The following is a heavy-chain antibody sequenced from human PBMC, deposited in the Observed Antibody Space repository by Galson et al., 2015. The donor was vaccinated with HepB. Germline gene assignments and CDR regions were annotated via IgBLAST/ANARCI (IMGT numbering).Heavy chain of an antibody. D-gene: IGHD3-10*01. J-gene: IGHJ6*02. V-gene: IGHV5-51*01. CDR2: IYPGDSDT. Sequence: QSGAEVKKPGESLKISCKGSGYSFTSYWIGWVRQMPGKGLEWMGIIYPGDSDTRYSPSFQGQVTISADKSISTAYLQWSSLKASDTAMYYCARGRVVRGVRDYYYYGMDVWGQGTTVTVSS. CDR3: ARGRVVRGVRDYYYYGMDV. CDR1: GYSFTSYW.